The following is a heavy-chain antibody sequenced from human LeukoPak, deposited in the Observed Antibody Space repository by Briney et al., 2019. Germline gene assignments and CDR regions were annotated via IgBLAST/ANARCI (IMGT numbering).Heavy chain of an antibody. CDR1: GFTFSSYS. CDR3: ARDPYYSSSSPYFDY. Sequence: GGSLRLSCAASGFTFSSYSMNWVRQAPGKGLEWVSYISSSSSTIYYADSVKGRFTISRDNAKNSLYLQMNSLRDEDTAVYYCARDPYYSSSSPYFDYWGQGVLVTVSS. J-gene: IGHJ4*02. CDR2: ISSSSSTI. V-gene: IGHV3-48*02. D-gene: IGHD6-6*01.